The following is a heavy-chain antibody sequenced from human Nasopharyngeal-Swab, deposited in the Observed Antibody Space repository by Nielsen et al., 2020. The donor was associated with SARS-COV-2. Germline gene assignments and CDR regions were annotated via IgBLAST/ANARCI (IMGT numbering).Heavy chain of an antibody. D-gene: IGHD3-22*01. CDR3: AKHALSMRDYFDY. J-gene: IGHJ4*02. CDR1: GFTFSSYA. CDR2: ISGGSP. V-gene: IGHV3-23*01. Sequence: GGSLRLSCAASGFTFSSYAMTWVRQAPGKGLEWVSTISGGSPYYADSVKGRFTISRDNSKNTLYLQMNSLRAEDTAVYFCAKHALSMRDYFDYWGQGTLVTVSS.